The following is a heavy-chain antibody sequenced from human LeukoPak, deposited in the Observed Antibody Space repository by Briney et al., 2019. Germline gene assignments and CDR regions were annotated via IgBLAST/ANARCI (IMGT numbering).Heavy chain of an antibody. CDR1: GDSVTSYC. D-gene: IGHD2-8*02. Sequence: NASETLSLTCSVSGDSVTSYCWSCIRQPPGKGLEWIGYVSSDGTTNYTPSLRSRVIMSVDTAKNHISLSLTSLTAADTAIYYCARLDCTGDGCYNHWGQGTPVTVSS. CDR2: VSSDGTT. V-gene: IGHV4-59*08. J-gene: IGHJ4*02. CDR3: ARLDCTGDGCYNH.